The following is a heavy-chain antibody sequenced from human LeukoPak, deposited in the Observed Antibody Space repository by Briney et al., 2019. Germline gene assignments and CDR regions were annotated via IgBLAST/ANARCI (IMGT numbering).Heavy chain of an antibody. CDR1: GDSVSSNSAA. CDR3: ARQRWGDGLDPLFDI. J-gene: IGHJ3*02. D-gene: IGHD3-16*01. CDR2: TYYRSKWYN. V-gene: IGHV6-1*01. Sequence: SQTLSLTCAISGDSVSSNSAAWNWIRQSPSRGLEWLGRTYYRSKWYNDYAVSVKSRITINPDTSKNQFSLKLSSVTAADTAVYYCARQRWGDGLDPLFDIWGQGTMVTVSS.